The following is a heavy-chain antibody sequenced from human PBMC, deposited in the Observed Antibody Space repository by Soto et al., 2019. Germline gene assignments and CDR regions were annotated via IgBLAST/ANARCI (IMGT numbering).Heavy chain of an antibody. Sequence: GSLRLSCAASGFTFSSYWMHWVRQAPGKGLVWVSRINSDGSSTSYADSVKGRFTISRDNAKNTLYLQMDSLRAEDTAVYYCARGLAAAGLRKYYYHGMDVWGQGTTVTVSS. V-gene: IGHV3-74*01. CDR3: ARGLAAAGLRKYYYHGMDV. J-gene: IGHJ6*01. CDR2: INSDGSST. CDR1: GFTFSSYW. D-gene: IGHD6-13*01.